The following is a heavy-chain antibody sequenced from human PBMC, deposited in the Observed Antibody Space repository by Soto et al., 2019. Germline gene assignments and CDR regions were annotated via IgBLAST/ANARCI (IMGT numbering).Heavy chain of an antibody. CDR1: GGSITGYY. CDR3: ARHSYYSNPLRFDP. CDR2: IHYSGST. V-gene: IGHV4-59*08. J-gene: IGHJ5*02. Sequence: QVQLQESGPGLVQPSETLSLTCTVSGGSITGYYWSWIRQPPGKGPEWIGNIHYSGSTNYNPSLKSRVTISVATSKNHFSLRLSSVTAEETAVYCCARHSYYSNPLRFDPWGQGTLVTVSS. D-gene: IGHD4-4*01.